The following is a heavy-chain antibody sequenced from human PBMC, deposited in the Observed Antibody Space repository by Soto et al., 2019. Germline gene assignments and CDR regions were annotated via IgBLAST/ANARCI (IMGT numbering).Heavy chain of an antibody. D-gene: IGHD3-10*01. Sequence: SGGSLRLSCAASGFTVSSNYMSWVRQAPGKGLEWVSVIYSGGSTYYADSVKGRFTISRDNSKNTLYLQMNSLRAEDTAVYYCARAEKRITYDYWGQGTLVTVSS. CDR1: GFTVSSNY. CDR3: ARAEKRITYDY. J-gene: IGHJ4*02. CDR2: IYSGGST. V-gene: IGHV3-53*01.